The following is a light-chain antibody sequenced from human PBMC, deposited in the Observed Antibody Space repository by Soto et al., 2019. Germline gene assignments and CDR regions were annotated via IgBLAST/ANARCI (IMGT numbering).Light chain of an antibody. V-gene: IGKV1-5*03. CDR1: QSISSW. CDR2: KAS. CDR3: QQYNSYPT. J-gene: IGKJ1*01. Sequence: DIQMTQSPSTLSASVGDRVTITCRASQSISSWLAWYQQKPGKAPKLLIYKASSLESGAPSRFSGSASGTEFTLTISSLQPDDFATYYCQQYNSYPTFGQGTKVEIK.